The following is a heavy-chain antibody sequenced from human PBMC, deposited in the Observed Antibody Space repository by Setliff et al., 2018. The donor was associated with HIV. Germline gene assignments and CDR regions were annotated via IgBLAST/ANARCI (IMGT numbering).Heavy chain of an antibody. CDR3: VRDTYCTGGSCYEGF. D-gene: IGHD2-15*01. Sequence: PGGSLRLSCVASGVTFSSAQMNWVRQAPGRGLEWVAYIGSGDNTIFYADSVKGRFTISRDNARNSLYLQMNSLRAEDSALYYRVRDTYCTGGSCYEGFWGQGTRVTVSS. V-gene: IGHV3-48*03. CDR2: IGSGDNTI. CDR1: GVTFSSAQ. J-gene: IGHJ4*02.